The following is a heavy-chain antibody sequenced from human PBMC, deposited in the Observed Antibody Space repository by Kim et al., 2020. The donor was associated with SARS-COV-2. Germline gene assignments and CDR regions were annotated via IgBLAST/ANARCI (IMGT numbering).Heavy chain of an antibody. J-gene: IGHJ4*02. D-gene: IGHD3-10*01. V-gene: IGHV4-59*13. CDR1: GGSISSYY. Sequence: SETLSLTCTVSGGSISSYYWSWIRQPPGKGLEWIGYIYYSGSTNYNPSLKSRVTISVDTSKNQFSLKLSSVTAADTAVYYCASLLRGEGYYFDYWGQGTLVTVSS. CDR3: ASLLRGEGYYFDY. CDR2: IYYSGST.